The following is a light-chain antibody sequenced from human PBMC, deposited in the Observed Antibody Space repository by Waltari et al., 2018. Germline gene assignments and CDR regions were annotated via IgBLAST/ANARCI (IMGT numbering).Light chain of an antibody. CDR1: QSISNY. CDR2: AAS. CDR3: QQSYSTPPYT. J-gene: IGKJ2*01. V-gene: IGKV1-39*01. Sequence: DIQMTQSPSSLSASVGDRVTITCRASQSISNYLNWYPQRPGKAPKYLIYAASSLQSGVPSRFSGSGSGTDFTLTISSLQPEDFATYYCQQSYSTPPYTFGQGTKLEIK.